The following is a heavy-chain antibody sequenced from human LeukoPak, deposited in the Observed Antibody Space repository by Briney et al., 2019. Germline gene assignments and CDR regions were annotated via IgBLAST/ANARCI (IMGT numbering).Heavy chain of an antibody. V-gene: IGHV3-23*01. CDR3: AKDHDYRREYYFDY. CDR2: ISGSGGST. D-gene: IGHD4-11*01. CDR1: GFTFSSYA. Sequence: PGGSLRLSCAASGFTFSSYAMRWVRQAPGKGLEWVSAISGSGGSTYYADSVKGRFTISRDNSKNTLYLQMNSLRAEDTAVYYCAKDHDYRREYYFDYWGQGTLVTVSS. J-gene: IGHJ4*02.